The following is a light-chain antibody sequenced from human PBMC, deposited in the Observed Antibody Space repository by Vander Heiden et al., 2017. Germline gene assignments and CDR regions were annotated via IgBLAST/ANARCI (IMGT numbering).Light chain of an antibody. J-gene: IGLJ2*01. CDR1: SNNVGYQR. Sequence: AALTQPLSVSNGLGLTVTLTCTGYSNNVGYQRSAWVQQHRGHPPKFLSNIDNNRPSGVTERFSASRSGNTASLTITGLQPEDEADYYCSAWDTSLSVVLFGGGTKLTVL. CDR3: SAWDTSLSVVL. CDR2: IDN. V-gene: IGLV10-54*04.